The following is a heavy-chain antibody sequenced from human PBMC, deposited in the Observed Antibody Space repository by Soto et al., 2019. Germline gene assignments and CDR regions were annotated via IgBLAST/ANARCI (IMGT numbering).Heavy chain of an antibody. CDR2: ITSDGINK. CDR3: AKGWFDP. Sequence: QVQLVESGGGVVQPGRSLRLSCEASGFIFSTYGMNWVRQAPGKGLEWVAIITSDGINKYYADSVKGRFTISRDNSKNTVYREINSLRTEDTAVYYCAKGWFDPWGQGTLVTVSS. J-gene: IGHJ5*02. CDR1: GFIFSTYG. V-gene: IGHV3-30*18.